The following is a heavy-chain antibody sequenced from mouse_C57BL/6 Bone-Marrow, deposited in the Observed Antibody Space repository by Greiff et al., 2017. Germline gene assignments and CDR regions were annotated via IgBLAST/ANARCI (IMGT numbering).Heavy chain of an antibody. CDR1: GYTFTSYW. V-gene: IGHV1-52*01. Sequence: VQLQQPGAELVRPGSSVKLSCKASGYTFTSYWMHWVKQRPIQGLEWIGNIDPSDSETHYNQKFKDKATLTVDKSSSTAYMQLSSLTSEDSAVYYCASRYYYGSSYWYFDVWGTGTTVTVSS. CDR2: IDPSDSET. D-gene: IGHD1-1*01. J-gene: IGHJ1*03. CDR3: ASRYYYGSSYWYFDV.